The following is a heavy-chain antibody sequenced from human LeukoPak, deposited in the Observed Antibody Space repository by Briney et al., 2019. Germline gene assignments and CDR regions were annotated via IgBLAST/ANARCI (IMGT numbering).Heavy chain of an antibody. J-gene: IGHJ4*02. CDR3: ARDDYGGHGDY. CDR1: GYTFTSYY. CDR2: INPSGGST. Sequence: ASVKVSCKASGYTFTSYYMHWVRQAPGRGLEWMGIINPSGGSTSYAQKFQGRVTMTRDTSTSTVYMELSSLRSEDTAVYYCARDDYGGHGDYWGQGTLVTVSS. V-gene: IGHV1-46*01. D-gene: IGHD4-23*01.